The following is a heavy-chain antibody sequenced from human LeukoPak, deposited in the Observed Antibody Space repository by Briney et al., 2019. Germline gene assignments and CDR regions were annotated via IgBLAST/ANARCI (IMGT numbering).Heavy chain of an antibody. CDR2: IYYSGST. D-gene: IGHD6-6*01. CDR1: GGSISSYY. Sequence: SETLSLTCTVSGGSISSYYWSWIRQPPGKGLEWGGYIYYSGSTNYNPSLKSRVTISVDTSKNQFSLKLSSVTAADTAVYYCARQRGYRSSTFFDYWGQGTLVTVSS. CDR3: ARQRGYRSSTFFDY. J-gene: IGHJ4*02. V-gene: IGHV4-59*08.